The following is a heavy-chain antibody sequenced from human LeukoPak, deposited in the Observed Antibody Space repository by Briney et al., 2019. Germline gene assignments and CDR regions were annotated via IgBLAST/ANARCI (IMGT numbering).Heavy chain of an antibody. CDR1: GYTFTTHD. CDR3: ARVGTGTRSFDS. Sequence: ASVKVPCKTSGYTFTTHDINWVRQAPGQGLEWMGRVSAYNGYTNYGRRFQGRVTMTTDTSTNTAYMELRSLRSDDTAVYYCARVGTGTRSFDSWGQGTLVTVSS. J-gene: IGHJ4*02. D-gene: IGHD1/OR15-1a*01. CDR2: VSAYNGYT. V-gene: IGHV1-18*01.